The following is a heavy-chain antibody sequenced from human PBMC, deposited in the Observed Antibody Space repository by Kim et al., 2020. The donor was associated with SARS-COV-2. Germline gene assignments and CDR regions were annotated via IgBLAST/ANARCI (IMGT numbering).Heavy chain of an antibody. V-gene: IGHV4-59*01. CDR1: GGSISSYY. CDR2: IYYSGGT. D-gene: IGHD3-10*01. CDR3: ARYYGRSRFYGLDV. Sequence: SETLSLTCTVSGGSISSYYWSWIRQPPGKGLEWIGYIYYSGGTIYNPSLKSRVTISVDTSKNQFSLNLNSMTAAYTAIYYCARYYGRSRFYGLDVWGQGT. J-gene: IGHJ6*02.